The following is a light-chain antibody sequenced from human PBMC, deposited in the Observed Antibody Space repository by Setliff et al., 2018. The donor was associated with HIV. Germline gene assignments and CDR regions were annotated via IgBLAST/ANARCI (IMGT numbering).Light chain of an antibody. Sequence: QSVLTQPASVSGSPGQSITVSCTGTSSDVGGYNYVSWYQQHPGKAPKLIIYEVSYRPLGLSNRFSGSKSGNTASLTISGLQADDEADYYCSSYTTNTCVFGTGTKV. CDR3: SSYTTNTCV. V-gene: IGLV2-14*01. J-gene: IGLJ1*01. CDR1: SSDVGGYNY. CDR2: EVS.